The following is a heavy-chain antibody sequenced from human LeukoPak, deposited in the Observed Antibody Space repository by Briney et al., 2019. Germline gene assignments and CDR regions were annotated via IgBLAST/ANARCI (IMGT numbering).Heavy chain of an antibody. J-gene: IGHJ4*02. CDR3: ARDGSARASYDILTGYYPFDY. CDR2: IRSNGGST. Sequence: GGSLRLSCAASGFTFSSYAMHWVRQAPGKGLEYFSAIRSNGGSTYYANSVKGRFTISRDNSKNTLYLQMGSLRAEDMAVYYCARDGSARASYDILTGYYPFDYWGQGTLVTVSS. V-gene: IGHV3-64*01. CDR1: GFTFSSYA. D-gene: IGHD3-9*01.